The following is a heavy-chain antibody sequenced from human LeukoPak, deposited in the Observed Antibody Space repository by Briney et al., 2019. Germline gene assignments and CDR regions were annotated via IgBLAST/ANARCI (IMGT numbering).Heavy chain of an antibody. CDR1: GFSVSRNY. Sequence: GGSLRLSCAASGFSVSRNYMTWVRQAPGKGLEWVSVIYSGGRTDYADSVKGRFTISRDSSKNTLYLQMNSLRAEDTAVYYCTRDLIRGTNLDYWGQGTLVTVSS. CDR2: IYSGGRT. J-gene: IGHJ4*02. CDR3: TRDLIRGTNLDY. V-gene: IGHV3-66*02. D-gene: IGHD3-10*01.